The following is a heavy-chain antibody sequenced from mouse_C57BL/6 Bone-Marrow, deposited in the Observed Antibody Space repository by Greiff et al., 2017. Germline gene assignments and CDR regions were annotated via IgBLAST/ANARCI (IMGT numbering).Heavy chain of an antibody. D-gene: IGHD2-4*01. CDR3: ARGRLRPWFAY. Sequence: QVQLQQPGAELVKPGASVKLSCTASGYTFTSYWMHWVQQRPGQGLEWIGMIHPNSGSTNYNEKFKSKATLTVDKSSSTAYMQLSSLTSEDAAVYYCARGRLRPWFAYWGQGTLVTVSA. V-gene: IGHV1-64*01. CDR2: IHPNSGST. J-gene: IGHJ3*01. CDR1: GYTFTSYW.